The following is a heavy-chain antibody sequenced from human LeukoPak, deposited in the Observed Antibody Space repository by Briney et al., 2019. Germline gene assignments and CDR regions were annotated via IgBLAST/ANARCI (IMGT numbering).Heavy chain of an antibody. CDR3: ARVAMIVAKPYDN. Sequence: GGSLRLSCAASGFTFSSNAMSWVRQAPGKGLEWVSSISGSGGSTNYADSVKGRFTISRDNAKNSLYLQMNSLRAEDTAVYYCARVAMIVAKPYDNWGQGTLVTVSS. CDR2: ISGSGGST. J-gene: IGHJ4*02. CDR1: GFTFSSNA. V-gene: IGHV3-23*01. D-gene: IGHD3-22*01.